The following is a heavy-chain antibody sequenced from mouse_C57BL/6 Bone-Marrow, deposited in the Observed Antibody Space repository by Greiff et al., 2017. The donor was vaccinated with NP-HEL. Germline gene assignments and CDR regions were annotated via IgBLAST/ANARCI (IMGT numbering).Heavy chain of an antibody. V-gene: IGHV1-50*01. J-gene: IGHJ4*01. D-gene: IGHD1-1*01. CDR1: GYTFTSYW. CDR2: IDPSDSYT. CDR3: AIATVVDLYAMDY. Sequence: QVQLQQPGAELVKPGASVKLSCKASGYTFTSYWMQWVKQRPGQGLEWIGEIDPSDSYTNYNQKFKGKATLTVDTSANAAYMQLSSLTSKDSAVYYCAIATVVDLYAMDYWGRGTSVTVSS.